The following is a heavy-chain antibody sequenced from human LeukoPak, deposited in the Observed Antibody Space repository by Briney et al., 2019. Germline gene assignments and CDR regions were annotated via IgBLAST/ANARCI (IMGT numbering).Heavy chain of an antibody. J-gene: IGHJ6*03. CDR2: IYYSGRI. V-gene: IGHV4-39*07. Sequence: SETLSLTCSVSSGSISSSSYYWGWIRQPPGKGLEWIGSIYYSGRIYYNPSLKSRVTISEDTSKNQLSLKLSSVTAADTAVYYCARDWGIDHYYMDLWGKGTTVTVSS. D-gene: IGHD6-13*01. CDR1: SGSISSSSYY. CDR3: ARDWGIDHYYMDL.